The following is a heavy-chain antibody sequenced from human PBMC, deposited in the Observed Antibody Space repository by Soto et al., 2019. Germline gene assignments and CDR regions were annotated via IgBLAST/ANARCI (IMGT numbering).Heavy chain of an antibody. CDR3: ARQSYDSSGYYLGFDY. CDR1: GCPISNSSYY. V-gene: IGHV4-39*01. D-gene: IGHD3-22*01. CDR2: IYYSGST. J-gene: IGHJ4*02. Sequence: PSDPLAHTASPSGCPISNSSYYWGWIRQPPGKGLEWIGSIYYSGSTYYNPSLKSRVTISVDTSKNQFSLKLSSVTAADTAVYYCARQSYDSSGYYLGFDYWGQG.